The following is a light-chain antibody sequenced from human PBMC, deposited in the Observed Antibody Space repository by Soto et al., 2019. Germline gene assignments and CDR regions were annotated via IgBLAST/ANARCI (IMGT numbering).Light chain of an antibody. J-gene: IGKJ4*01. CDR3: QQYGDSPLT. Sequence: EIVLTQSPGTLSLSPGERATLSCRASQSVRNNFFAWYQQKRGQAPRLLIDGASSRATGIPNRFSGSGSGTDCTLTISSVEPEDFAVYYCQQYGDSPLTFGGGTKVEIK. V-gene: IGKV3-20*01. CDR2: GAS. CDR1: QSVRNNF.